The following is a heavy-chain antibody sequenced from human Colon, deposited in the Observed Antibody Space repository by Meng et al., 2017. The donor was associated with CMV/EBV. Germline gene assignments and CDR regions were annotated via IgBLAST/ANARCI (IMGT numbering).Heavy chain of an antibody. CDR3: ARVGLYFWSALAGWAIDY. CDR1: GFTFSSYW. D-gene: IGHD3-3*01. J-gene: IGHJ4*02. CDR2: INSDGSST. Sequence: GESLKISCAASGFTFSSYWMHWVRQAPGKGLVWVSRINSDGSSTSYADSVKGRFTISRDNAKNTLYLQVNSLRAEDTAVYYCARVGLYFWSALAGWAIDYWGQGTLVTVSS. V-gene: IGHV3-74*01.